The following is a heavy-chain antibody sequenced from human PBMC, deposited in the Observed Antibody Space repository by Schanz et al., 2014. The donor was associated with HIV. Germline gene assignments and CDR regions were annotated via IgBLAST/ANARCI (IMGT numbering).Heavy chain of an antibody. Sequence: EVQLVESGGGLVEPGGSLRLSCAASGFNFNNYAMTWVRQAPGKGLEWVGRSKNKANGYITEYTASVKGRFTISRDDSRNSLYLQMNSLKTEDTAVYFCARWRSGAPSNWGQGTLVTVSS. CDR3: ARWRSGAPSN. J-gene: IGHJ4*02. CDR1: GFNFNNYA. D-gene: IGHD3-10*01. CDR2: SKNKANGYIT. V-gene: IGHV3-72*01.